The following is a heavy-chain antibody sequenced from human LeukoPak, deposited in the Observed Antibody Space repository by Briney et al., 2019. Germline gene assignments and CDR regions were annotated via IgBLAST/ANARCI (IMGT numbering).Heavy chain of an antibody. Sequence: GGSLRLSCAASGFTFSSYSMNWVRQAPGKGLKWVSSISSSSSYIYYADSVKGRFTISRDNAKNSLYLQMNSLRAEDTAVYYCARALIPPGWFDPWGQGTLVTVSS. V-gene: IGHV3-21*01. CDR1: GFTFSSYS. J-gene: IGHJ5*02. D-gene: IGHD2-2*02. CDR2: ISSSSSYI. CDR3: ARALIPPGWFDP.